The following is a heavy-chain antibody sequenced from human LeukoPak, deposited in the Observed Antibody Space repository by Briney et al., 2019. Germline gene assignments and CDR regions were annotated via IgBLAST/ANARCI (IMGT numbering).Heavy chain of an antibody. V-gene: IGHV3-30*18. D-gene: IGHD6-13*01. CDR3: AEDSKQLVAFDY. CDR2: ISYDGSNK. Sequence: PGGSLRLSCAASGFTFSSYGMHWVRQAPGKGLEWVAVISYDGSNKYYADSVKGRFTISRDNSKNTLYLQMNSLRAEDTAVYYCAEDSKQLVAFDYWGQGTLVTVSS. J-gene: IGHJ4*02. CDR1: GFTFSSYG.